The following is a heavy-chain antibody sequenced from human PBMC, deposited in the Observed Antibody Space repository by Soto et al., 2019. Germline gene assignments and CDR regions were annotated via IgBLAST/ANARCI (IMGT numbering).Heavy chain of an antibody. J-gene: IGHJ4*02. Sequence: QVQLQESGPGLVKPSQTLSLTCTVSGGSISSGGYYWSWIRQHPGKGLEWIGYIYYSGSTYYNPSLRSRFTISVDTSKNRFPLRLGFVPAADTAGYYWARGPEATVTEFDYWGQGTLVTVSS. CDR1: GGSISSGGYY. CDR2: IYYSGST. D-gene: IGHD4-17*01. V-gene: IGHV4-31*03. CDR3: ARGPEATVTEFDY.